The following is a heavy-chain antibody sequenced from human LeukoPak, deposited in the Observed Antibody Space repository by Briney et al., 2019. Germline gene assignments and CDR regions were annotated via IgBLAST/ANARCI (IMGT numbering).Heavy chain of an antibody. J-gene: IGHJ4*02. CDR1: AFNFEDYG. V-gene: IGHV3-20*04. D-gene: IGHD3-10*01. CDR3: ARSGYYGSGSYSDY. CDR2: IHGDCDTT. Sequence: RGGSLRLSCAASAFNFEDYGMSWVRQATGKELEWVSIIHGDCDTTGYAASLKGRFTISRDNAKNSLYLQMNRLRADDTTLYCWARSGYYGSGSYSDYWGQGTLVT.